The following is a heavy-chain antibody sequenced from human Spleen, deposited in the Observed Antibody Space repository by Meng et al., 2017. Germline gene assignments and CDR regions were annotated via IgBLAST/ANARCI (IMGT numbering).Heavy chain of an antibody. D-gene: IGHD1-26*01. Sequence: GGSLRLSCAASGFTFIAYWMAWVRQAPGKGLEWVANVRKDGSDIYYADSVKGRFTISRDNAKNSLYLQMNSLRAEDTAVYYCARVNIRRIVGATRYWGQGTLVTVSS. CDR3: ARVNIRRIVGATRY. CDR1: GFTFIAYW. J-gene: IGHJ4*02. CDR2: VRKDGSDI. V-gene: IGHV3-7*03.